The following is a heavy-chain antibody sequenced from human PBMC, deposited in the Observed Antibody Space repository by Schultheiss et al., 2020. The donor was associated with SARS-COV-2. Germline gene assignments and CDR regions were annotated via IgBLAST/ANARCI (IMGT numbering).Heavy chain of an antibody. CDR3: ARGVVVVPAASYYYYMDV. CDR1: GGSISSSNW. J-gene: IGHJ6*03. V-gene: IGHV4-4*02. CDR2: IYHSGST. D-gene: IGHD2-2*01. Sequence: SETLSLTCAVYGGSISSSNWWSWVRQPPGKGLEWIGEIYHSGSTNYNPSLKSRVTISVDKSKNQFSLKLSSVTAADTAVYYCARGVVVVPAASYYYYMDVWGTGTTVTVSS.